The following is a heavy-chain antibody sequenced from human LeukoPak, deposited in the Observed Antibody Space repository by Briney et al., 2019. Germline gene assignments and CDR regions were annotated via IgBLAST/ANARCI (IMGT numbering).Heavy chain of an antibody. Sequence: HPSETLSLTCIVSGGSISSGGYYWSWIRQPPGKGLECIGYINPSGSTSYNPSLKSRVTISVDRSKNQFSLKLTSVTAADTAVYYCAREIGIYEQWLVPASFDYWGQGTLVTVSS. CDR3: AREIGIYEQWLVPASFDY. D-gene: IGHD6-19*01. CDR1: GGSISSGGYY. J-gene: IGHJ4*02. V-gene: IGHV4-30-2*01. CDR2: INPSGST.